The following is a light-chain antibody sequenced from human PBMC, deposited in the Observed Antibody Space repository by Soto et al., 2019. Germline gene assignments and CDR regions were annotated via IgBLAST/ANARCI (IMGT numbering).Light chain of an antibody. V-gene: IGKV1-6*01. J-gene: IGKJ1*01. CDR2: ASS. Sequence: AIQMTQSPSSLSASVGDRVTITCRASQGIRNDLAWYQQRPGKAPKLLIYASSNLQSGVPSRFRGSGSGTDLTLTIRSLQPDDFATYFCLQDYSYPRTFGQGTKVEI. CDR1: QGIRND. CDR3: LQDYSYPRT.